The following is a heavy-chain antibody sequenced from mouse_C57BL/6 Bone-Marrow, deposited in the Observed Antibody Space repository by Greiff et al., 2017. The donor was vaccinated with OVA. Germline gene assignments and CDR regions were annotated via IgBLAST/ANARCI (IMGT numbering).Heavy chain of an antibody. D-gene: IGHD1-3*01. J-gene: IGHJ2*01. V-gene: IGHV14-4*01. CDR2: IDPENGDT. CDR3: TTEKYYFDY. CDR1: GFNIKDDY. Sequence: EVKVEESGAELVRPGASVKLSCTASGFNIKDDYMHWVKQRPEQGLEWIGWIDPENGDTEYASKFQGKATITADTSSNTAYLQLSSLTSEDTAVYYCTTEKYYFDYWGQGTTLTVSS.